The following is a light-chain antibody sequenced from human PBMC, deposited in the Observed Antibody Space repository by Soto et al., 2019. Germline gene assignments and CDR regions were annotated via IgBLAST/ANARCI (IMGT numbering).Light chain of an antibody. Sequence: TQLTDSPSSVSHSAGHTVSITCPASQSISSYLNWYQQKPGKAPKLLIYAASSLQSGVPSRFSGSGSGTDFTLTISSLQPEDFATYYCQQSYSTPLTFGGGTKVDI. V-gene: IGKV1-39*01. CDR3: QQSYSTPLT. CDR2: AAS. CDR1: QSISSY. J-gene: IGKJ4*01.